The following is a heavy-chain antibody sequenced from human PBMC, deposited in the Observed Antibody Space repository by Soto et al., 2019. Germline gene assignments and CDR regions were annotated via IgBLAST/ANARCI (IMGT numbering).Heavy chain of an antibody. J-gene: IGHJ4*02. D-gene: IGHD3-9*01. CDR2: IYYSEST. V-gene: IGHV4-59*01. CDR1: GGYIISYY. CDR3: ARARPHSYYDILTGYYEIDY. Sequence: PSVTMSVTCTVSGGYIISYYWSWIRQTPGKGLEWIGYIYYSESTNYNPSLKSRVTISVDTSKNQFSLKLSSVTAADTAVYYCARARPHSYYDILTGYYEIDYWGQGTLVTVSS.